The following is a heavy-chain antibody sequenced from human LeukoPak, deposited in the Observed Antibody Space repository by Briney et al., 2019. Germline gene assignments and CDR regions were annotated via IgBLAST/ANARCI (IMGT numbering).Heavy chain of an antibody. Sequence: GGSLRLSCAASGFTFSSYGMHWVRQAPGKGLEWVAVISYDGSNKYYADSVKGRFTISRDNSKNTLYLQMNSLKTEDTAVYYCRWFGELDAESFDYWGQGTLVTVSS. D-gene: IGHD3-10*01. J-gene: IGHJ4*02. CDR1: GFTFSSYG. CDR3: RWFGELDAESFDY. V-gene: IGHV3-30*03. CDR2: ISYDGSNK.